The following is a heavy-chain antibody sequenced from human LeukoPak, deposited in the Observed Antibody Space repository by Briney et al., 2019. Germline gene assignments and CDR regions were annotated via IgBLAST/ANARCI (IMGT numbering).Heavy chain of an antibody. D-gene: IGHD2-2*01. CDR2: ISYDGSNK. CDR3: AKDLVPATAHEYYYYGMDV. Sequence: PGGPLRLSCAPSGIAFSSYGMHWVRQAPGKGLEWVAIISYDGSNKYYADSVKGRFTISRDNSKNTLYLQMSSLRAEDTAVYYCAKDLVPATAHEYYYYGMDVWGQGTTVTVSS. V-gene: IGHV3-30*18. J-gene: IGHJ6*02. CDR1: GIAFSSYG.